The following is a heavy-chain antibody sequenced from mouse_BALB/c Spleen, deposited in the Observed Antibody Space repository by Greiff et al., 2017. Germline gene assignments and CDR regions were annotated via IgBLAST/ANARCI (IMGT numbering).Heavy chain of an antibody. J-gene: IGHJ2*01. D-gene: IGHD2-4*01. CDR3: ARISMITRPLYYFDY. CDR2: IYPGDGDT. V-gene: IGHV1-87*01. CDR1: GYTFTSYW. Sequence: QVQLQQSGAELARPGASVKLSCKASGYTFTSYWMQWVKQRPGQGLEWIGAIYPGDGDTRYTQKFKDKATLTADKSSSTAYMQLSSLTSEDSAVYYCARISMITRPLYYFDYWGQGTTLTVSS.